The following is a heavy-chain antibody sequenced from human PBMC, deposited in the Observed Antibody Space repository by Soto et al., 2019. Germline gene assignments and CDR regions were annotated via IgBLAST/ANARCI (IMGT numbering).Heavy chain of an antibody. CDR3: ARDYEEGWGYFDY. CDR2: ISSSSSYI. Sequence: GGSLRLSCAASGFTFSSYSMNWVRQAPGKGLEWVSSISSSSSYIYYADSVKGRFTISRDNAKNSLYLQMNSLRAEDTAVYYCARDYEEGWGYFDYWGQGTLVTVSS. D-gene: IGHD5-12*01. V-gene: IGHV3-21*01. J-gene: IGHJ4*02. CDR1: GFTFSSYS.